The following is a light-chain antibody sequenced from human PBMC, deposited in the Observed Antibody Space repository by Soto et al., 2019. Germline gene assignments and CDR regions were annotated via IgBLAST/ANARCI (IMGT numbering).Light chain of an antibody. V-gene: IGLV2-14*01. Sequence: QSVLTQPASVSGSPGQSITISCIGSSSDVGGYDYVSWYQQHPGKAPKFMIYEVSNRPSGVSNRFSGSKSGNTASLTISGLKAEDEADYYCTSYTSSNTLVFGPGTKLTVL. CDR1: SSDVGGYDY. J-gene: IGLJ1*01. CDR3: TSYTSSNTLV. CDR2: EVS.